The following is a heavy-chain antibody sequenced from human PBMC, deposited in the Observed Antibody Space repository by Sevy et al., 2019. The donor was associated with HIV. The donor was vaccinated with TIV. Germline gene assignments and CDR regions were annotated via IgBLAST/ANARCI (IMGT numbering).Heavy chain of an antibody. V-gene: IGHV3-30*02. J-gene: IGHJ4*02. Sequence: GGSLRLSCAASGFTFSSYGMNWVRQAPGKGLEWVAFIVYDGSNKYYTDSVKGRFTISRDNSKNTLYLQMNTLRAEDTAIYYCSKSSTTGTTGVDYWGQGTLVTVSS. CDR2: IVYDGSNK. CDR3: SKSSTTGTTGVDY. D-gene: IGHD1-1*01. CDR1: GFTFSSYG.